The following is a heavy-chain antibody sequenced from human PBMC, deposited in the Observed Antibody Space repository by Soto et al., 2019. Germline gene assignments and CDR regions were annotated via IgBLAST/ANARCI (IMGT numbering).Heavy chain of an antibody. CDR1: GFSLSTSAVG. J-gene: IGHJ4*02. Sequence: QITLKESGPTLLKPTQTLTLTCTFSGFSLSTSAVGVNWIRQPPGKALEWLALIYWNDDKHYTPSLSGRLTTTKHTSTNPVVLTMTNMNPVDTATYYCAHGSGWLSDSWGQGILVTVSS. CDR2: IYWNDDK. D-gene: IGHD6-19*01. V-gene: IGHV2-5*01. CDR3: AHGSGWLSDS.